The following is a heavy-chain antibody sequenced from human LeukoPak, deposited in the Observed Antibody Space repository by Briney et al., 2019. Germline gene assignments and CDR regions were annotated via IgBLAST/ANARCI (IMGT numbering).Heavy chain of an antibody. Sequence: PGESLKISCKGSGYSFTTYWIGWVRQMPGEGLEWMGIIYPGDSDTRYSPSFQGQVTISADKSISTAYLQWSSLKASDTAMYYCARRGDTLTQLRDAFDIWGQGTMVTVSS. CDR2: IYPGDSDT. J-gene: IGHJ3*02. CDR3: ARRGDTLTQLRDAFDI. D-gene: IGHD1-26*01. V-gene: IGHV5-51*01. CDR1: GYSFTTYW.